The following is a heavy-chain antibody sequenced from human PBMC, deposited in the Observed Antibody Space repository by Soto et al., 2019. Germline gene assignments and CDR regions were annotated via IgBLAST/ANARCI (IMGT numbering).Heavy chain of an antibody. Sequence: ASVKVSCKASGYTFTSYDINWVRQATGQGLEWMGWMNPNSGNTGYAQKFQGRVTMTRNTSISTAYMELSSLRSEDTAVYYCATSREYYDFWSGSQNWFDPWGQGTLVTVSS. CDR1: GYTFTSYD. D-gene: IGHD3-3*01. CDR2: MNPNSGNT. J-gene: IGHJ5*02. V-gene: IGHV1-8*01. CDR3: ATSREYYDFWSGSQNWFDP.